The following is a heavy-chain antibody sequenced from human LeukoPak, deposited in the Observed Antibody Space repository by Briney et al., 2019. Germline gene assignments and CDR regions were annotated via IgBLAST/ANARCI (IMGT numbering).Heavy chain of an antibody. Sequence: PGGSLRLSCAASGFTFSSYAMSWVRQAPGKGLEWVSDITGSGGSIYYADPVKGRFTISRDNSKNTLYLQMNSLRAEDTAVYYCAKDVGYHYDTRFPTWGQGTLVTVSS. CDR1: GFTFSSYA. J-gene: IGHJ4*02. CDR3: AKDVGYHYDTRFPT. D-gene: IGHD3-22*01. V-gene: IGHV3-23*01. CDR2: ITGSGGSI.